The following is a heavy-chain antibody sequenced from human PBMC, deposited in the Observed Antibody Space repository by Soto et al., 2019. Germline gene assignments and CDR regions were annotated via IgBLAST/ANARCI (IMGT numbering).Heavy chain of an antibody. J-gene: IGHJ4*02. CDR1: GYTFTSYY. D-gene: IGHD3-3*01. Sequence: GASVKVSCKASGYTFTSYYMHWVRQAPGQGLEWMGIINPSGGSTSYAQKFQGRVTMTRDTSTSTVYMELSSLRSEDTAVYYCARAGDYDFWSGYSPFGYWGQGTRVTVSS. CDR3: ARAGDYDFWSGYSPFGY. CDR2: INPSGGST. V-gene: IGHV1-46*01.